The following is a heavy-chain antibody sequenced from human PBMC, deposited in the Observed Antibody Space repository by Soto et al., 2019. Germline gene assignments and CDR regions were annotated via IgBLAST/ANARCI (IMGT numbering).Heavy chain of an antibody. CDR1: GFTFSSYW. J-gene: IGHJ4*02. Sequence: GGSLRLSCAASGFTFSSYWMSWVRQAPGKGLEWVANIKQDGSEKYYVDSVKGRFTISRDNAKNSLYLQMNSLRAEDTAVYYCARDQSWGVAGGVDYWGQGTLVTVSS. V-gene: IGHV3-7*04. CDR3: ARDQSWGVAGGVDY. D-gene: IGHD3-10*01. CDR2: IKQDGSEK.